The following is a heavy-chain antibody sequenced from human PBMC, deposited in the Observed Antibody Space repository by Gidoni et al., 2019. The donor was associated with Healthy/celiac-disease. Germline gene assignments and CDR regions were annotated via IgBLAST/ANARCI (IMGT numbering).Heavy chain of an antibody. CDR2: IYHSGST. V-gene: IGHV4-38-2*02. CDR1: GYSISSGYY. D-gene: IGHD4-17*01. CDR3: ASCKATVANYYYYGMDV. Sequence: QVQLQESGPGLVKPSETLSLTCTVSGYSISSGYYWGWIRQPPGKGLEWIGSIYHSGSTYYHPSLKSRVTISVDTSKNQFSLKLSSVTAADTAVYYCASCKATVANYYYYGMDVWGQGTTVTVSS. J-gene: IGHJ6*02.